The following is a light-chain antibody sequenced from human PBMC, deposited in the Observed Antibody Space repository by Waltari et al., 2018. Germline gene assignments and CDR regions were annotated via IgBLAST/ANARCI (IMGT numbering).Light chain of an antibody. V-gene: IGLV4-69*01. CDR2: VNSDGSH. J-gene: IGLJ3*02. CDR1: SRHSRNI. CDR3: QTGGHGTWV. Sequence: QLVVTQSPSASASLGAPVKLHCPLSSRHSRNIIAWLQQQPEKGPRYLMKVNSDGSHSRGDEIPDRFSGSSSGAERYLTISSLQAEDEADYYCQTGGHGTWVFGGGTKLTVL.